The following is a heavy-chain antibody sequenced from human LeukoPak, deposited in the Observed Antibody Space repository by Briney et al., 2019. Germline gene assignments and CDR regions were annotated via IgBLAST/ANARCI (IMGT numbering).Heavy chain of an antibody. CDR2: IYTSGST. J-gene: IGHJ5*02. Sequence: SSETLSLTCTVSGGSISSYYWSWIRQPAGKGLEWIGRIYTSGSTNYNPSLKSRVTTSVDTSKNQFSLKLSSVTAADTAVYYCAATYYYGSGSFDPWGQGTLVTVSS. CDR3: AATYYYGSGSFDP. CDR1: GGSISSYY. V-gene: IGHV4-4*07. D-gene: IGHD3-10*01.